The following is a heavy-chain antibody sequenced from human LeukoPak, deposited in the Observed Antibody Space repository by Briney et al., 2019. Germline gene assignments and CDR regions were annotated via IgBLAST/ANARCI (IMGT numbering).Heavy chain of an antibody. Sequence: ASVKVSCKASGYTFTGYYMHWVRQAPGQGLEWMGWINPNSGGTNYAQKFQGRVTMTRDTSISTAYMELSRLRSDDTAVYYCARGNSIDLHAYYYDSSGPPSPPHYWGQGTLVTVSS. D-gene: IGHD3-22*01. V-gene: IGHV1-2*02. CDR3: ARGNSIDLHAYYYDSSGPPSPPHY. CDR2: INPNSGGT. CDR1: GYTFTGYY. J-gene: IGHJ4*02.